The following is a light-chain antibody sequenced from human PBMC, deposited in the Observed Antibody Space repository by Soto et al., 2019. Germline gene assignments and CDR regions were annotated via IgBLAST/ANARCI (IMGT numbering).Light chain of an antibody. CDR1: QSVSSY. J-gene: IGKJ4*01. V-gene: IGKV3-11*01. Sequence: EIVLTQSPATLSLSPGERATLSCRASQSVSSYLAWYQQKPGQAHRLLIYDASNRATGIPARFSGSGSGTYFSLTISSLAPEEFAVYYCQQRSNWPLTFGGWTKVEIK. CDR3: QQRSNWPLT. CDR2: DAS.